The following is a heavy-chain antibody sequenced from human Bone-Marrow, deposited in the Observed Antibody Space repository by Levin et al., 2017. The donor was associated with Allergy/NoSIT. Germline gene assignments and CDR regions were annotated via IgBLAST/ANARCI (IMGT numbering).Heavy chain of an antibody. V-gene: IGHV3-74*01. CDR2: INSDGSST. Sequence: ASVKVSCAASGFTFSSYWMHWVRQAPGKGLVWVSRINSDGSSTSYADSVKGRFTISRDNAKNTLYLQMNSLRAEDTAVYYCAREGYCSGGSCYGPTFVDYWGQGTLVTVSS. D-gene: IGHD2-15*01. CDR3: AREGYCSGGSCYGPTFVDY. J-gene: IGHJ4*02. CDR1: GFTFSSYW.